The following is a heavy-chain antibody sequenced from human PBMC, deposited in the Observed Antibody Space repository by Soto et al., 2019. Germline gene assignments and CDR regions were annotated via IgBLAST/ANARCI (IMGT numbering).Heavy chain of an antibody. J-gene: IGHJ6*02. CDR1: GFTFSSYS. V-gene: IGHV3-48*02. CDR3: ARDRGYDFWSGTDYYGMDV. D-gene: IGHD3-3*01. Sequence: EVQLVESGGGLVQPGGSLRLSCAASGFTFSSYSMNWVRQAPGKWLEWVSYISSSSSTIYYADSVKGRFTISRDNAKNSLYLQMNSLRDEDTAVYYCARDRGYDFWSGTDYYGMDVWGQGTTVTVSS. CDR2: ISSSSSTI.